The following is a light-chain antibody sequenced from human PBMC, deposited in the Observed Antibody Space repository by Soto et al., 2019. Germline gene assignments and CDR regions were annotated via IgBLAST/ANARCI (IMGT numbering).Light chain of an antibody. J-gene: IGKJ1*01. V-gene: IGKV1-39*01. CDR3: LQYSSYWT. CDR1: QSISSY. CDR2: AAS. Sequence: DIQMTQSPSSLSASVGDRVTITCRASQSISSYLNWYQQKPGKAPKLLIYAASSLQSGVPSRFSGSGSGTEFTLTISSLQPDDFATYYCLQYSSYWTFGQGTKV.